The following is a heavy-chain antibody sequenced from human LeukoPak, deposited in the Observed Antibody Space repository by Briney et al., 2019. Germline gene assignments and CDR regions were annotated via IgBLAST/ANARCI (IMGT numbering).Heavy chain of an antibody. CDR1: GGTFSSYA. D-gene: IGHD1-26*01. Sequence: SVKVSCKASGGTFSSYAISWVRQAPGQGLEWMGGIIPIFGTANYAQKFQGRVTTTADESTSTAYMELSSLRSEDTAVYYCASSSGSYYNARNYFDYWGQGTLVTVSS. CDR2: IIPIFGTA. CDR3: ASSSGSYYNARNYFDY. V-gene: IGHV1-69*13. J-gene: IGHJ4*02.